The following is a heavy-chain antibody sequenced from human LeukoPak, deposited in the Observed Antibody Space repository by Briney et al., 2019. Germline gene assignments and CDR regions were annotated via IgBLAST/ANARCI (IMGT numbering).Heavy chain of an antibody. V-gene: IGHV3-23*01. D-gene: IGHD6-6*01. CDR1: GFTFSSYA. CDR3: AKDGHTIAARFDI. Sequence: HPGGSLRLSCAASGFTFSSYAMSWVRQAPGKGLEWVSAIGGSGGNTYYADPVKGRFTISRDNSKNTLYLQMNSLRAEDTAVYYCAKDGHTIAARFDIWGQGTMVTVSS. CDR2: IGGSGGNT. J-gene: IGHJ3*02.